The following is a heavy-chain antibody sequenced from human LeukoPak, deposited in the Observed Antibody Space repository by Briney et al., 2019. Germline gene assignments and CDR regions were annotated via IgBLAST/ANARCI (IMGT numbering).Heavy chain of an antibody. CDR1: GFTFSDYA. D-gene: IGHD3-10*01. Sequence: GGSLRLSCAASGFTFSDYAMHWVRQAPGKGLEYVSVISSNGGSTYYADSVKGRFTISRDNAKNSLYLQMNSLRAEDTAVYYCAREGVTMVRGAPDYWGQGTLVTVSS. CDR3: AREGVTMVRGAPDY. J-gene: IGHJ4*02. V-gene: IGHV3-64*02. CDR2: ISSNGGST.